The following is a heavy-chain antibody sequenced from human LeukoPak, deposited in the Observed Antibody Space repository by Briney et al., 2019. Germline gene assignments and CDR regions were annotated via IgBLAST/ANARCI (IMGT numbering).Heavy chain of an antibody. J-gene: IGHJ4*02. CDR3: ARGAPGISAADY. CDR1: GFTFSSYE. D-gene: IGHD6-13*01. Sequence: GGSLRLSCAASGFTFSSYEMNWVRQAPGKGLEWLSYISSSGSIIHYADFVKGRFTISRDNAKNSLYLQMNSLRAEDTAVYYCARGAPGISAADYWGQGTLVTVSS. CDR2: ISSSGSII. V-gene: IGHV3-48*03.